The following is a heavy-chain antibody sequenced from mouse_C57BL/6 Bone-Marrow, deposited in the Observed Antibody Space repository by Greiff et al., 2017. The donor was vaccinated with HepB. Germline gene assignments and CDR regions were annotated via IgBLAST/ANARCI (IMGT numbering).Heavy chain of an antibody. V-gene: IGHV5-9*01. CDR3: ARDGYYPYYFDY. D-gene: IGHD2-3*01. J-gene: IGHJ2*01. CDR1: GFTFSSYT. CDR2: ISGGGGNT. Sequence: EVQGVESGGGLVKPGGSLKLSCAASGFTFSSYTMSWVRQTPEKRLEWVATISGGGGNTYYPDSVKGRFTISRDNAKNTLYLQMSSLSSEDTALYYCARDGYYPYYFDYRGRGTTLSVSS.